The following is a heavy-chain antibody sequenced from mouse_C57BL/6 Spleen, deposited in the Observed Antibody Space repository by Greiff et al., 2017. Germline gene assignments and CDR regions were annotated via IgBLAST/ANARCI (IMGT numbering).Heavy chain of an antibody. V-gene: IGHV1-69*01. Sequence: QVQLQQPGAELVMPGASVKLSCKASGYTFTSYWMHWVKQRPGQGLEWIGEIDPSGSYTNYNQKFKGKSTLTVDKSSSTAYMQLSSLTSEDSAVYYCARGGGGFAYWGQGTLVTVSA. CDR3: ARGGGGFAY. CDR1: GYTFTSYW. J-gene: IGHJ3*01. CDR2: IDPSGSYT. D-gene: IGHD1-1*02.